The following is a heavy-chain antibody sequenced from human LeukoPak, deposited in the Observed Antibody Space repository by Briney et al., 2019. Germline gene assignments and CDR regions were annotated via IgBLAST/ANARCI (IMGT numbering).Heavy chain of an antibody. Sequence: SETLSLTCTVSGGSISSHYWSWIRQPPGKGLEWIGYIYYSGSTNYNPSLKSRVTISVDTSKNQFSLKLSSVTAADTAVYYCARVIRNYDFWSSSYYMDVWGKGTTVTVSS. CDR3: ARVIRNYDFWSSSYYMDV. J-gene: IGHJ6*03. CDR1: GGSISSHY. CDR2: IYYSGST. D-gene: IGHD3-3*01. V-gene: IGHV4-59*08.